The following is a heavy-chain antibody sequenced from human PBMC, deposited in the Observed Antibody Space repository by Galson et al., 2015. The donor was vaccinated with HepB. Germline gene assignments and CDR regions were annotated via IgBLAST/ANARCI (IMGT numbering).Heavy chain of an antibody. CDR2: IKQDGYEK. J-gene: IGHJ6*03. Sequence: SLRLSCAVSGFPFSNFWMTWVRQAPGKGLEWVANIKQDGYEKYYVDSVRGRFTISRDNAKNSLYLQMNSLRVEDTAVYYCARRADFWSGYFGYYYHYMDVWGKGTTVTVSS. D-gene: IGHD3-3*01. CDR1: GFPFSNFW. V-gene: IGHV3-7*01. CDR3: ARRADFWSGYFGYYYHYMDV.